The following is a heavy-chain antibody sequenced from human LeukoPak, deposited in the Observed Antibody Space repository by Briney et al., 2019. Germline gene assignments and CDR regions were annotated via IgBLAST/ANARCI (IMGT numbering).Heavy chain of an antibody. V-gene: IGHV3-23*01. J-gene: IGHJ3*01. CDR1: GFTFNSYG. CDR2: ISGRSDKK. CDR3: AKCILGPFDAFDV. Sequence: PGGSLRLSCAASGFTFNSYGMSWVRQAPGKGLEWVAVISGRSDKKYHEDSVKGRFTISRDNSKNTVYLQMDSLRVEDTAVYYCAKCILGPFDAFDVWGQGTMVTVSS.